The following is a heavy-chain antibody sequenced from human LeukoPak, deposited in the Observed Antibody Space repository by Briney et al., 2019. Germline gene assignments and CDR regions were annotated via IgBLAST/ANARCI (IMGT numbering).Heavy chain of an antibody. Sequence: SETLSLTCTVSGGSISSYYWSWIRQPPGKGLEWIGYIYYSASTNYNPSLKSRVTISVDTSKNQFSLKLSSVTAADTAVYYCARGEMATIGLTGRFDYWGQGTLVTVSS. D-gene: IGHD5-24*01. CDR3: ARGEMATIGLTGRFDY. V-gene: IGHV4-59*01. CDR1: GGSISSYY. J-gene: IGHJ4*02. CDR2: IYYSAST.